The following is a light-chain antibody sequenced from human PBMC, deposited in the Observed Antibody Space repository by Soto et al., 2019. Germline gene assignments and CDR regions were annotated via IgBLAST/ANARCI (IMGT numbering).Light chain of an antibody. CDR2: SNN. CDR3: AAWDDSLSGPNVV. CDR1: SSNIGSNY. V-gene: IGLV1-47*02. Sequence: QLVLTQPPSASGTPGQRVTISCSGSSSNIGSNYVYWYQQLPGTAPKLLIYSNNQRPSGVPDRFSGSKSGTSASLAISGLRSEDEADYYCAAWDDSLSGPNVVFGGGTKLPVL. J-gene: IGLJ2*01.